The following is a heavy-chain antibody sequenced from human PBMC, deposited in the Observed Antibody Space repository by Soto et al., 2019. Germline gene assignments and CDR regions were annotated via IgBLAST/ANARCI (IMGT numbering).Heavy chain of an antibody. V-gene: IGHV3-13*05. CDR3: ARAYSGRLPRRADYYYAMDV. CDR2: IGSADDP. D-gene: IGHD2-15*01. J-gene: IGHJ6*02. Sequence: EVQLVESGGGVVRPGGSLRLSCAASGFTFSTHDMHWVRQATGKGLEWVSAIGSADDPYYTGSVKGRFTISRENAKNSLYLHMNSLRAGDTAVYYCARAYSGRLPRRADYYYAMDVWGQGTTVTVSS. CDR1: GFTFSTHD.